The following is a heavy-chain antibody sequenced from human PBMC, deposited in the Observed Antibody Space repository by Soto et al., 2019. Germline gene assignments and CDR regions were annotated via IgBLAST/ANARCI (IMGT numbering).Heavy chain of an antibody. CDR1: GYGFTTYG. CDR3: ARGRYGDY. Sequence: QVHLVQSGAEVKKPGASVKVSCKGSGYGFTTYGITWVRQAPGQGLEWMAWISAHNGNTNHAQKLQGRVTVTRDTSTSTAYMELRSLRSYDTAVYYCARGRYGDYWGQGALVTVSS. D-gene: IGHD1-1*01. CDR2: ISAHNGNT. V-gene: IGHV1-18*01. J-gene: IGHJ4*02.